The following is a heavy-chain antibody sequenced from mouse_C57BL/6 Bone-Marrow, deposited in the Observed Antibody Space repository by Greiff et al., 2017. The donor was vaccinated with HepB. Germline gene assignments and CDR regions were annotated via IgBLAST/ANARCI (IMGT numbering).Heavy chain of an antibody. Sequence: EVQGVESGGGLVKPGGSLKLSCAASGFTFSDYGMHWVRQAPEKGLEWVAYISSGSSTIYYADTVKCRFTISRDNAKTTLFLQMTSLRSEDTAMYYCARMVLRSLAWFAYWGQGTLVTVSA. CDR3: ARMVLRSLAWFAY. D-gene: IGHD1-1*01. CDR1: GFTFSDYG. J-gene: IGHJ3*01. CDR2: ISSGSSTI. V-gene: IGHV5-17*01.